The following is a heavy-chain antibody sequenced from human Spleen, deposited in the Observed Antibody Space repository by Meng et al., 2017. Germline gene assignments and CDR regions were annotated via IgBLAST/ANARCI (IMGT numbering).Heavy chain of an antibody. CDR2: INPKSGDT. V-gene: IGHV1-2*06. CDR1: GYTFAAYW. CDR3: TRDRWFGNNWFDP. D-gene: IGHD3-10*01. J-gene: IGHJ5*02. Sequence: LLVPSGAGVKTPGASVKLSAKGSGYTFAAYWIQWVRQAPGQGLEWMGRINPKSGDTHYAQRFQDRVTMTRDSSISTAYMELSRLRSDDTAMYYCTRDRWFGNNWFDPWGQGTLVTVSS.